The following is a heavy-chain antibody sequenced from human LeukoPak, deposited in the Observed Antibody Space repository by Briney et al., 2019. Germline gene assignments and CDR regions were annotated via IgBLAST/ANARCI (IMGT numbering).Heavy chain of an antibody. CDR1: GFTFSSYG. J-gene: IGHJ5*02. CDR2: ISYDGSNK. Sequence: GGSLRLSCAASGFTFSSYGMHWVRQAPGKGLEWVAVISYDGSNKYYADSVKGRLTISRDNSKNALYLQMNSLRAEDTAVYYCANLPPAGVADIRFDPWGQGTLVTVSS. D-gene: IGHD2-15*01. CDR3: ANLPPAGVADIRFDP. V-gene: IGHV3-30*18.